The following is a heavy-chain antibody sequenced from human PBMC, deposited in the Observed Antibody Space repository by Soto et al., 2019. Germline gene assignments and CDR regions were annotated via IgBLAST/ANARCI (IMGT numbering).Heavy chain of an antibody. CDR1: SGSVSTYY. D-gene: IGHD1-26*01. V-gene: IGHV4-4*07. CDR3: ARSGGSYNFDS. Sequence: PSETLSLTCTVSSGSVSTYYWSWIRQLAGKGLEWIGRIFINGNTNYNPSLRSRVTMSVDTSKGQFSLNLTSVTAADTAVYFCARSGGSYNFDSWGQGILVTVSS. CDR2: IFINGNT. J-gene: IGHJ4*02.